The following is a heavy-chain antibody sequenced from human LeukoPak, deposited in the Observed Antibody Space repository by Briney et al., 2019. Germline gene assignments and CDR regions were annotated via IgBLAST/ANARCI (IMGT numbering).Heavy chain of an antibody. D-gene: IGHD5-12*01. CDR3: ARVSGYDWESFYDY. CDR1: GDSISTYY. CDR2: IYYRVTS. J-gene: IGHJ4*02. V-gene: IGHV4-59*01. Sequence: SETLSLTCTVSGDSISTYYWSWIRQPPGKGLEWIGYIYYRVTSDYNPSLKSRVTMSVDMSTRQISLKLSSVTAADTAVYYCARVSGYDWESFYDYWGQGTLVTVSS.